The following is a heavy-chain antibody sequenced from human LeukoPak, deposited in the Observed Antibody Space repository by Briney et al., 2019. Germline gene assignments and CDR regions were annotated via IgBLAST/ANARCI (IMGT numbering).Heavy chain of an antibody. V-gene: IGHV1-18*01. Sequence: ASVKVSCKASGYTFSGYGISWVRQAPGQGLEWMGWISAYNGNTNYAQNLQGRVTLTTDTPTSIAYMELTSLRSDDTAVYYCARADGTVIRHDFDYWGQGTLVTVSS. CDR1: GYTFSGYG. CDR3: ARADGTVIRHDFDY. CDR2: ISAYNGNT. J-gene: IGHJ4*02. D-gene: IGHD3-10*01.